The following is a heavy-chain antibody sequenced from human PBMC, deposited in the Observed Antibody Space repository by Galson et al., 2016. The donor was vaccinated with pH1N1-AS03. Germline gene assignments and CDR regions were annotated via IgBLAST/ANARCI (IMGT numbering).Heavy chain of an antibody. V-gene: IGHV1-18*01. Sequence: SVKVSCKVSGNTFTAYGVSWVRQAPGQGLQWMRWISTHNGDTNYAQNFHGRVTLTTDTSTSTVYLELRSLQSDDTAVYYCAREGFRRRLLLPGAFDVWGQGTMLTVSS. CDR1: GNTFTAYG. CDR2: ISTHNGDT. D-gene: IGHD3-22*01. CDR3: AREGFRRRLLLPGAFDV. J-gene: IGHJ3*01.